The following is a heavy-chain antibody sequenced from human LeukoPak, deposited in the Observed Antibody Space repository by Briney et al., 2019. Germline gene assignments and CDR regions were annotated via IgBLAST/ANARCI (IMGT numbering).Heavy chain of an antibody. V-gene: IGHV3-30*02. CDR2: IRSDGSNK. D-gene: IGHD3-22*01. CDR3: TTTLHYYYDSSGYYSGFDY. Sequence: GGSLRLSCAASGFTFSSFGMHWVRQAPGKGLEWVAFIRSDGSNKYSADSVKGRFTISRDNSENTLYLQMNSLKTEDTAVYYCTTTLHYYYDSSGYYSGFDYWGQGTLVTVSS. CDR1: GFTFSSFG. J-gene: IGHJ4*02.